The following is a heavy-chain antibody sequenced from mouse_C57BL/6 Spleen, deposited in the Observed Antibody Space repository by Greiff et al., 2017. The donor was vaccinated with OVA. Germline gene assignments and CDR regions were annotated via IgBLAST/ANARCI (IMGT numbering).Heavy chain of an antibody. V-gene: IGHV2-6-1*01. CDR1: GFSLTSYG. CDR2: IWSDGST. Sequence: VKLMESGPGLVAPSQSLSITCTVSGFSLTSYGVHWVRQPPGKGLEWLVVIWSDGSTTYNSALKSRLSISKDNSKSQVFLKMNSLQTDDTAMYYCARHGLFYYAMDYWGQGTSVTVSS. CDR3: ARHGLFYYAMDY. J-gene: IGHJ4*01. D-gene: IGHD3-1*01.